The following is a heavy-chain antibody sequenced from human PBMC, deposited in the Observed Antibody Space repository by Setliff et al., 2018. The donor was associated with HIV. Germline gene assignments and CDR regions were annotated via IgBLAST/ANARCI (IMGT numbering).Heavy chain of an antibody. J-gene: IGHJ4*02. Sequence: SETLSLTCTVSGGSVTNTKSYWGWIRQPPGKGLEWIASISHSGNTYYNPSLKSRVTISVDTSKNQFSLKLSSVTAADTAVYYCARLGTSYYDSPSVDWGQGTLVTVSS. V-gene: IGHV4-39*01. CDR1: GGSVTNTKSY. CDR3: ARLGTSYYDSPSVD. D-gene: IGHD3-22*01. CDR2: ISHSGNT.